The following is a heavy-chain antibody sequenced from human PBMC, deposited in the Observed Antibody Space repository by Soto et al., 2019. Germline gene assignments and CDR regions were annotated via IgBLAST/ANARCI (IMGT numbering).Heavy chain of an antibody. V-gene: IGHV4-4*02. D-gene: IGHD3-22*01. CDR1: GGSISTSQW. CDR2: IYHSGSS. Sequence: QVQLQESGPGLVKPLGTLSLTCTVSGGSISTSQWWSWLRQPPGKGLEWIGEIYHSGSSNYNTSLKSRVTISVDKSKNQFSLKLNSVAAADTAVYYCASKTYESKGTFDYWGQGTLVTVSS. CDR3: ASKTYESKGTFDY. J-gene: IGHJ4*02.